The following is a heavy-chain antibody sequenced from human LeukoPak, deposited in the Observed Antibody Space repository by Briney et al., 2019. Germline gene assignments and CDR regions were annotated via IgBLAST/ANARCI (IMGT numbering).Heavy chain of an antibody. CDR3: AXVRXSGYDEVPLDY. CDR1: GYTFTGYY. J-gene: IGHJ4*02. CDR2: INPNSGGT. Sequence: ASVKVSCKASGYTFTGYYMHWVRQAPGQGLEWMGWINPNSGGTNYAQKFQGRVTMTRDTSISTAYMELSRLRSDDTAVYYCAXVRXSGYDEVPLDYWGQGTLVTVSS. V-gene: IGHV1-2*02. D-gene: IGHD5-12*01.